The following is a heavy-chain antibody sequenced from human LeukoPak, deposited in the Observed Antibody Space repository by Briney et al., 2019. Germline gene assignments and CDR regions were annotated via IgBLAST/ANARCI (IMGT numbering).Heavy chain of an antibody. J-gene: IGHJ4*02. CDR2: MNPNSGNT. CDR3: ARGEGPADNYYGSGSYYY. V-gene: IGHV1-8*01. CDR1: GYTFTSYD. D-gene: IGHD3-10*01. Sequence: ASVKVSCKASGYTFTSYDINWVRQATGQGLEWMGWMNPNSGNTGYAQKFQGRVTMTRNTSISTAYMELSSLRSEDTAVYYCARGEGPADNYYGSGSYYYWGQGTLVTVPS.